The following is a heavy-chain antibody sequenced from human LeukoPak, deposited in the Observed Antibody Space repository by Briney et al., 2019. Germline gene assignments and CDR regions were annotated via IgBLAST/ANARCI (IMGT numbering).Heavy chain of an antibody. Sequence: ASVKVSCKASGYTFTGYYMHWVRQAPGQGLEWMEWINPNSGGTNYAQKFQGRVTMTRDTSISTAYMELSSLRSEDTAVYYCASLAAAGTEGAFDIWGQGTMVTVSS. J-gene: IGHJ3*02. D-gene: IGHD6-13*01. CDR2: INPNSGGT. V-gene: IGHV1-2*02. CDR1: GYTFTGYY. CDR3: ASLAAAGTEGAFDI.